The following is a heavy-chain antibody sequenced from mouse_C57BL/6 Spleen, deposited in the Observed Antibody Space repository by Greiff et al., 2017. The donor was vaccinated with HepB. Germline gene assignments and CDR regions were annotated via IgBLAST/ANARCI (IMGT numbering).Heavy chain of an antibody. V-gene: IGHV5-6*01. CDR1: GFTFSSYG. CDR3: ARRGDCYYDY. Sequence: EVQLLESGGDLVKPGGSLKLSCAASGFTFSSYGMSWVRQTPDQRLEWVATISSGGSYTYYPDSVKGRFTISTDNSNNTLYLQMSSLKSEDTALYYCARRGDCYYDYWGQGTTLTVSS. D-gene: IGHD2-3*01. J-gene: IGHJ2*01. CDR2: ISSGGSYT.